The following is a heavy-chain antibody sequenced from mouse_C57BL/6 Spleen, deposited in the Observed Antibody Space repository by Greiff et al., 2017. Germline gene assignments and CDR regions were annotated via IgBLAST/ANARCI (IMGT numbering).Heavy chain of an antibody. D-gene: IGHD1-1*01. Sequence: VQLQQPGAELVKPGASEKMSCKASGYTFTSYWITWVKQRPGQGLEWIGDIYPGSGSTNYNEKFKSKATLTVDTSSSTAYMQLSSLTSEDSAVYYCARDTTVVGGAMDYWGQGTSVTVSS. V-gene: IGHV1-55*01. CDR2: IYPGSGST. CDR3: ARDTTVVGGAMDY. J-gene: IGHJ4*01. CDR1: GYTFTSYW.